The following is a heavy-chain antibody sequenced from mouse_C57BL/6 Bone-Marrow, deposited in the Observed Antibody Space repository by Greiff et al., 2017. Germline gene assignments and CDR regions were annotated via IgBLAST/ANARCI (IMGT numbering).Heavy chain of an antibody. CDR1: GYTFTSYW. V-gene: IGHV1-55*01. CDR2: IYPGSGST. D-gene: IGHD2-2*01. J-gene: IGHJ2*01. CDR3: AREDGYDGDY. Sequence: QVQLKQSGAELVKPGASVKMSCKASGYTFTSYWITWVKQRPGQGLEWIGDIYPGSGSTNYNEKFKSKATLTVDTSSSTAYMQLSSLTSEDSAVYYCAREDGYDGDYWGQGTTLTVSS.